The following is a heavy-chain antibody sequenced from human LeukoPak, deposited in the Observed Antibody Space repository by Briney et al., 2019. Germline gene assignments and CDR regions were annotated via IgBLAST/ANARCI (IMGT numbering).Heavy chain of an antibody. CDR2: IIPILGIA. CDR1: GGTFSSYT. J-gene: IGHJ5*02. D-gene: IGHD1-26*01. Sequence: GSSVKVSCKASGGTFSSYTISWVRQAPGQGLEWMGRIIPILGIANYAQKFQGRVTITTDESTSTAYMELSSLRSEDTAVYYCARGLGATSWFDPWGQGTLVTVSS. CDR3: ARGLGATSWFDP. V-gene: IGHV1-69*16.